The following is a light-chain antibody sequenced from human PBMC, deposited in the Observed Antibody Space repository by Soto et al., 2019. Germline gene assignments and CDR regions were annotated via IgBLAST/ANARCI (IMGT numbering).Light chain of an antibody. J-gene: IGKJ4*01. CDR1: RNLLHSNGYYY. Sequence: EIVLTQSPLSLPVTPGEPASISCRSSRNLLHSNGYYYLDWYLQKPGQSPQLLIYLGYNRASGVPDRFSGSGSGTDFTLTISRVEAEDVGVYFCAQGLSTPFTFGGGTKVEIK. CDR2: LGY. V-gene: IGKV2-28*01. CDR3: AQGLSTPFT.